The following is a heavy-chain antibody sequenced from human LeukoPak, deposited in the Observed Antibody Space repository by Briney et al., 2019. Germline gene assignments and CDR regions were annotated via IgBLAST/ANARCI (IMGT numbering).Heavy chain of an antibody. D-gene: IGHD3-16*01. CDR2: IYYSGST. J-gene: IGHJ4*02. CDR3: ARGGPYYFDY. V-gene: IGHV4-59*01. CDR1: VGSISNYY. Sequence: SETLSLTCPVSVGSISNYYWSWIRQPPGKGLEWIGYIYYSGSTNYNPSLKSRVTISVDTSKNQFSLKLSSVTAADTAVYYCARGGPYYFDYWGQGTLVTVSS.